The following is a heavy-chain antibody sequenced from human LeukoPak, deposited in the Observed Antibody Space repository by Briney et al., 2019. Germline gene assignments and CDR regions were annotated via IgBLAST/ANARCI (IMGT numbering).Heavy chain of an antibody. J-gene: IGHJ4*02. CDR1: GFTFSSYW. Sequence: GGSLRLSCAASGFTFSSYWMSWVRQAPGKGLEWVANIKQDGSEKYYVDSVKGRFTISRDNSKNTLYLQMNSLRAEDTAVYYCARTDYYDSSGYYPYWGQGTLVTVSS. D-gene: IGHD3-22*01. CDR3: ARTDYYDSSGYYPY. CDR2: IKQDGSEK. V-gene: IGHV3-7*03.